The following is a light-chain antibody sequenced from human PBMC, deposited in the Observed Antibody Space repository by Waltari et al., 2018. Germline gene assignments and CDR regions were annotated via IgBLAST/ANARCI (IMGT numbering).Light chain of an antibody. Sequence: EIVLTQSPVTLSLSPGDRATLSCRASRSVTGNYLAWYQQKRGQAPRLRIYGASNRAAGIPDRFSGSGSRTDFTLIISRLEPEDFAVYYCQHYDNSPLTFGQGTKVEIK. CDR1: RSVTGNY. CDR3: QHYDNSPLT. V-gene: IGKV3-20*01. J-gene: IGKJ1*01. CDR2: GAS.